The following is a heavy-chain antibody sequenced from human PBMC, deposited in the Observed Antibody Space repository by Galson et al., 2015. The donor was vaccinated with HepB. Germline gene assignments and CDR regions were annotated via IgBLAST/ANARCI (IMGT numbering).Heavy chain of an antibody. Sequence: SLRLSCAASGFTFSSYSMNWVRQAPGKGLEWVSYISSSSSTIYYADSVKGRFTISRDNAKNSLYLQMNSLRDEDTAVYYCARDPGGYDILTGYWYFDLWGRGTLVTVSS. V-gene: IGHV3-48*02. CDR1: GFTFSSYS. CDR2: ISSSSSTI. D-gene: IGHD3-9*01. J-gene: IGHJ2*01. CDR3: ARDPGGYDILTGYWYFDL.